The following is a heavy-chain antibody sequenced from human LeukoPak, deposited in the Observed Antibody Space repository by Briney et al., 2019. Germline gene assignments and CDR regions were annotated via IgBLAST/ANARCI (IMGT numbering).Heavy chain of an antibody. CDR2: IYDSGST. CDR3: ARVGGTNYYYYGMDV. J-gene: IGHJ6*02. CDR1: GGSISSYY. Sequence: SETLSLTCTVSGGSISSYYWSWIRQPPGKGLEWIGYIYDSGSTNYNPSLKSRVAISVDTSKNQFSLKLSSVTAADTAVYYCARVGGTNYYYYGMDVWGQGTTDTVSS. D-gene: IGHD1-1*01. V-gene: IGHV4-59*01.